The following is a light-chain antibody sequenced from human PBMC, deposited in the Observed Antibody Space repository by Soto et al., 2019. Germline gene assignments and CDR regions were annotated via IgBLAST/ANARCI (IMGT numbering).Light chain of an antibody. V-gene: IGKV1-27*01. CDR1: QDIIYY. CDR2: SAS. CDR3: QQYSSAPNT. Sequence: DIRMTQSPSSLSAFVGDTVTITCRASQDIIYYLAWYQQKPGKIPKLLIHSASTLQTGVQSRFSGTGSGTVFTLTINNLQPEDVATYYCQQYSSAPNTFGHGSRLEIK. J-gene: IGKJ2*01.